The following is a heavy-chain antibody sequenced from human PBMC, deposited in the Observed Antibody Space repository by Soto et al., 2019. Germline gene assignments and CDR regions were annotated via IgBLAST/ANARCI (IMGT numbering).Heavy chain of an antibody. J-gene: IGHJ5*02. CDR3: ARHRPTQNWFDP. CDR2: IDPSDSYI. CDR1: GYTFTSYW. V-gene: IGHV5-10-1*01. Sequence: EVQLVQSGAEVKKPGESLRISCKGSGYTFTSYWITWVRQMPGKGLEWMGKIDPSDSYIKYNPSFQGHVTISADKSINSAYLQWSSRKASDTAMYYCARHRPTQNWFDPWGQGTLVTVSS.